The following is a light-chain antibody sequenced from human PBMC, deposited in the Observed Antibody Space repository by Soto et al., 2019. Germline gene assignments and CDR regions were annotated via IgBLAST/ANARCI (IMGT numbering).Light chain of an antibody. J-gene: IGKJ1*01. CDR3: QQSYSTPRT. V-gene: IGKV1-39*01. Sequence: DIQMTQSPSTLSGSVGDRVTITCRASQSISTWLAWYQQKPGKAPKLLIYDDSSMESGVPSRFSGSGSGTDFTLTISSLQPEDFATYYCQQSYSTPRTFGQGTKVDI. CDR2: DDS. CDR1: QSISTW.